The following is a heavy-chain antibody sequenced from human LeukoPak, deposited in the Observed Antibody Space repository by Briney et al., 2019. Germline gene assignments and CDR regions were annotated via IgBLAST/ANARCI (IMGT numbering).Heavy chain of an antibody. CDR1: GYTFTGYY. J-gene: IGHJ4*02. D-gene: IGHD6-13*01. Sequence: ASVKVSCKASGYTFTGYYMHWVRQAPGQGLEWMGWISAYNGNTNYAQKLQGRVTMTTDTSTSTAYMELRSLRSDDTAVYYCARDQGLAAPGLYWGQGTLVTVSS. CDR2: ISAYNGNT. V-gene: IGHV1-18*04. CDR3: ARDQGLAAPGLY.